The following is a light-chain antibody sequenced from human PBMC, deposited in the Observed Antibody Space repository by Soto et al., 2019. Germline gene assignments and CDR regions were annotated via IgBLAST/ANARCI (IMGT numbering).Light chain of an antibody. CDR1: SGHSSYA. V-gene: IGLV4-69*01. CDR2: LNSDGSH. J-gene: IGLJ3*02. Sequence: QPVLTQSPSASASLGASVKRTCTLSSGHSSYAIAWHQQQPEKGPRYLMKLNSDGSHSKGDGIPDRFSGSSSGAERYLTISSLQSEDEADYYCQTWGTGIRVFGGGTKLTVL. CDR3: QTWGTGIRV.